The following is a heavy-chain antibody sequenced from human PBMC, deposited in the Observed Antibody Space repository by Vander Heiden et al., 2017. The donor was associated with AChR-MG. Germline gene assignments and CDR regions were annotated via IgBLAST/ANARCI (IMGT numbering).Heavy chain of an antibody. J-gene: IGHJ6*03. CDR3: ARGPSMYDYVWGSYRPYYYYYMDV. V-gene: IGHV4-34*01. Sequence: QVQLQQWGAGLVKPSETLSLTCAVYGGSFSGYYWSWLRQPPGKVLEWIGEINHSGSTNYNPSLKSRGTISVDTSKNQFSLKLSSVTAADTAVYYCARGPSMYDYVWGSYRPYYYYYMDVWGKGTTVTVSS. CDR2: INHSGST. D-gene: IGHD3-16*02. CDR1: GGSFSGYY.